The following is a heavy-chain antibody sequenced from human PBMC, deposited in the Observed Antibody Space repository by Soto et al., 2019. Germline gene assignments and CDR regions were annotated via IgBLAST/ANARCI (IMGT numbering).Heavy chain of an antibody. CDR3: AREYGYGSGSYDY. V-gene: IGHV4-59*01. CDR1: GGSISRYY. Sequence: SETLSLTCTVSGGSISRYYWSWIRQSPGKGLEWIGYIYYSGSTNYNPSLRSRSTISMDTSKNQFSLKLSSVTAADTAVYYCAREYGYGSGSYDYWGQGTLVTVSS. D-gene: IGHD3-10*01. J-gene: IGHJ4*02. CDR2: IYYSGST.